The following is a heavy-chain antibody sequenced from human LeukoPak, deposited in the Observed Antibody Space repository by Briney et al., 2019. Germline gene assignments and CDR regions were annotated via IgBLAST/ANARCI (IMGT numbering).Heavy chain of an antibody. CDR2: IYYSGSI. CDR3: ARHWWFGVHDGFDV. CDR1: GGSISSRSYN. D-gene: IGHD3-10*01. V-gene: IGHV4-39*01. Sequence: SETLSLTCTVSGGSISSRSYNWGGVRQPPGKGLEWIASIYYSGSIYYNPSVKSRFTKSSDTSKNQISLRLSSVTAADTAVYYCARHWWFGVHDGFDVWGQGTMVTVSS. J-gene: IGHJ3*01.